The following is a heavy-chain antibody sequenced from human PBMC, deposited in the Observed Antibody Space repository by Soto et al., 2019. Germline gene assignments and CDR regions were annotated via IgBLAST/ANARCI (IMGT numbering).Heavy chain of an antibody. Sequence: QVQLEQSGAEVKKPGSSVRVSCKASGGTFRTAAVSWVRQAPGQGLEWMGGIMPVFRTPDYAQKFQGRVTINADDSTSTADMELSGLRSDDTAVYYCARDNDRPQLGGNYYYILDVWGQGTTITVSS. CDR2: IMPVFRTP. D-gene: IGHD2-8*01. J-gene: IGHJ6*02. V-gene: IGHV1-69*12. CDR3: ARDNDRPQLGGNYYYILDV. CDR1: GGTFRTAA.